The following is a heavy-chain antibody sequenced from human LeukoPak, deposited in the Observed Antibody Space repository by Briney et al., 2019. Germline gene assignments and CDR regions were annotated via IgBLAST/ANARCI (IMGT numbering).Heavy chain of an antibody. CDR1: GFTFSSYA. CDR2: TSGSGGTT. CDR3: AKDGYTYGRGPDY. J-gene: IGHJ4*02. D-gene: IGHD5-18*01. V-gene: IGHV3-23*01. Sequence: PGGSLRLSCAASGFTFSSYAMNWVRQAPGKGLEWVSATSGSGGTTYYADSVKGRFTISRDNSKSALYLQMNSLRAEDTAVYYCAKDGYTYGRGPDYWGQGTLVTVSS.